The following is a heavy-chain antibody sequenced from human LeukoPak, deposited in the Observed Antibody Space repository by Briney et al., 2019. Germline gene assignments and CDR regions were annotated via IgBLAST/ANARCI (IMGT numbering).Heavy chain of an antibody. CDR3: ARDKDILTGSFDY. CDR1: GFTFSSYS. V-gene: IGHV3-21*01. D-gene: IGHD3-9*01. Sequence: GGSLRLSCAASGFTFSSYSMNWVRQAPGQGLEWVSSISSSSSYIYYADSVKGRFTISRDNAKNSLYLQMNSLRAEDTAVYYCARDKDILTGSFDYWGQGTLVTVSS. J-gene: IGHJ4*02. CDR2: ISSSSSYI.